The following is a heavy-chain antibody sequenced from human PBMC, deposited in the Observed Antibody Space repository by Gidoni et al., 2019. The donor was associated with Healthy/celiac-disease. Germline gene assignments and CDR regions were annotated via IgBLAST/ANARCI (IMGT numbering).Heavy chain of an antibody. D-gene: IGHD2-15*01. CDR3: ARPLNVVVAATRSWYFDL. V-gene: IGHV4-4*02. J-gene: IGHJ2*01. CDR2: IYHSGST. CDR1: GGSISSSNW. Sequence: QVQLQESGPGLVKPSGTLSLTCAVSGGSISSSNWWSWVRQPPGKGLEWIGEIYHSGSTNYNPSLKSRVTISVDKSKNQFSLKLSSVTAADTAVYYCARPLNVVVAATRSWYFDLWGRGTLVTVSS.